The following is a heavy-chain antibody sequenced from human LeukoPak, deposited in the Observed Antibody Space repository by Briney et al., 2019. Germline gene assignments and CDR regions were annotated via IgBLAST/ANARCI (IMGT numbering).Heavy chain of an antibody. V-gene: IGHV3-53*01. J-gene: IGHJ6*03. D-gene: IGHD2-15*01. CDR1: TFTVSSHY. CDR2: SYSGGIT. CDR3: ESGGRRGSYYYMDV. Sequence: PGGSQRLSCAASTFTVSSHYMSWVRQAPGKGLEWVSVSYSGGITIYADSVKGRFTISRDNSKNTFELKINSLRGEDTALHYCESGGRRGSYYYMDVWAKGPTDTVS.